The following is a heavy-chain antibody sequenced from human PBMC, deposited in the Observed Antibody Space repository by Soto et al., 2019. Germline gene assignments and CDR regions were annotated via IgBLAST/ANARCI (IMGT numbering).Heavy chain of an antibody. J-gene: IGHJ6*02. D-gene: IGHD2-15*01. CDR3: ARSEEDSDYYYYGLDV. V-gene: IGHV6-1*01. CDR2: TYYRSRWYS. Sequence: SQTLSLTCVISGDSVSSISVAWNWVRQSPSRGLEWLGRTYYRSRWYSDFAVSVRGRIVIDADTSKNQFSLQLNSVTPEDTAVYFCARSEEDSDYYYYGLDVWGQGTTVTVSS. CDR1: GDSVSSISVA.